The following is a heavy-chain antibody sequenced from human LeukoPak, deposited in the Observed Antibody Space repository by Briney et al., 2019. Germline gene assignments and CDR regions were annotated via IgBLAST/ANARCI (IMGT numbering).Heavy chain of an antibody. Sequence: GGSLRFSCAASGFTFSSYAMSWVRQAPGKGLEWVSAIRGSGVSPYYADSVKGRFTISRDNSKNTLYLQVNSLGAEDTAVYYCAKDWFGSPNWFDPWGQGTLVTVSS. CDR2: IRGSGVSP. CDR1: GFTFSSYA. V-gene: IGHV3-23*01. D-gene: IGHD3-16*01. CDR3: AKDWFGSPNWFDP. J-gene: IGHJ5*02.